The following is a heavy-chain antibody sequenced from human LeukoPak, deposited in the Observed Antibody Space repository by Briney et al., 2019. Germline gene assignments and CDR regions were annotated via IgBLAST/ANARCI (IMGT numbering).Heavy chain of an antibody. Sequence: GGSLRLSCTASGFTFINYAMHWARQPPAKGREWGPIKWYDGSNKTYEDSVKGRFTISRDNSKNTLYLQMNSLRAEDTAVYYCARGVDYYENSGTIDYWGQGTLVTVSS. V-gene: IGHV3-33*01. J-gene: IGHJ4*02. CDR2: KWYDGSNK. CDR1: GFTFINYA. CDR3: ARGVDYYENSGTIDY. D-gene: IGHD3-22*01.